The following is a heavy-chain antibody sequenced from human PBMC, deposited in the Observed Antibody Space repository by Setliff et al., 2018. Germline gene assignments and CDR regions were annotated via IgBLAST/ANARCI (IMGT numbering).Heavy chain of an antibody. CDR2: INHKGST. V-gene: IGHV4-34*01. CDR3: ARGRVRGCCSGPSCTYDPFDI. CDR1: GDSFGDYY. D-gene: IGHD2-2*01. Sequence: SETLSLTCAVYGDSFGDYYWSWIRQPPGTGLEWIEEINHKGSTNYSPYPRSRVTMPVDTSKKQLSLKLRTVTAADTAVYYCARGRVRGCCSGPSCTYDPFDIWGQGTPVTVSS. J-gene: IGHJ3*02.